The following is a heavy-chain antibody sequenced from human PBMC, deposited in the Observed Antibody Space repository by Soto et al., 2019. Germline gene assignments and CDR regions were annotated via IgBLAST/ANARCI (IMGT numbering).Heavy chain of an antibody. Sequence: SETLSLTCTVSGGYISSSSYYWGWIRQPPGKGLEWIGSIYYSGSTYYNPSLKSRVTISVDTSKNQFSLKLSSVTAADTAVYYCARRFTMVRGDWFDPWGQGTLVTVSS. CDR3: ARRFTMVRGDWFDP. CDR1: GGYISSSSYY. CDR2: IYYSGST. J-gene: IGHJ5*02. D-gene: IGHD3-10*01. V-gene: IGHV4-39*01.